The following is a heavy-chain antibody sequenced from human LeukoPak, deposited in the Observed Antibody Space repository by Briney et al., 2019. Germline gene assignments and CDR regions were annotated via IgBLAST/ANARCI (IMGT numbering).Heavy chain of an antibody. J-gene: IGHJ2*01. Sequence: PSETLSLTCTVSGYSISTGYYWGWIRQPPGKGLEYIGCIYWSGITYNNPSLKSRLTISIDTSNNQFSLKLSSVTAADTAVYYCARMSGVGFSSPSGDVWGRGTLVTVSS. D-gene: IGHD6-19*01. CDR1: GYSISTGYY. CDR3: ARMSGVGFSSPSGDV. V-gene: IGHV4-38-2*02. CDR2: IYWSGIT.